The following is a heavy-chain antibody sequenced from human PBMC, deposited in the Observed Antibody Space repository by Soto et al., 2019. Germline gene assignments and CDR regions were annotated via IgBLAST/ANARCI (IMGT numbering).Heavy chain of an antibody. CDR1: GGSFSGYY. D-gene: IGHD3-16*01. V-gene: IGHV4-34*01. Sequence: SETLSLTCAVYGGSFSGYYWSWIRQPPGKGLEWIGEINHSGSTNYNPSLKSRVTISVDTSKNQFPLKLSSVTAADTAVYYCARSTFKDYYGMDVWGQGTTVTVSS. CDR2: INHSGST. J-gene: IGHJ6*02. CDR3: ARSTFKDYYGMDV.